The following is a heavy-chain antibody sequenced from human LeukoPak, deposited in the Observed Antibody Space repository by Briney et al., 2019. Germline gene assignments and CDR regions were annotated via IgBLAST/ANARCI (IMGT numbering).Heavy chain of an antibody. V-gene: IGHV1-18*01. D-gene: IGHD3-10*01. CDR3: ARDSLLWFGEFSRWFDP. CDR1: GYTFTSYG. J-gene: IGHJ5*02. CDR2: ISAYNGNT. Sequence: WASVKVSCKASGYTFTSYGISWVRQAPGQGLEWMGWISAYNGNTNYAQKLQGRVTMTTDTSTSTAYMELRSLRSDDTAVYYCARDSLLWFGEFSRWFDPWGQGTLVTVSS.